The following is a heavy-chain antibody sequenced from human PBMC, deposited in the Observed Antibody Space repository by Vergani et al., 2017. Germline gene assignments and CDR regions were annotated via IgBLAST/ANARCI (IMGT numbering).Heavy chain of an antibody. CDR3: ARDPPAIRTMVRGVIRYFDY. CDR2: IYYSGST. CDR1: GGSISSSSYY. Sequence: QLQLQESGPGLVKPSETLSLTCTVSGGSISSSSYYWGWIRQPPGKGLEWIGSIYYSGSTYYNPSLKSRVTISVDTSKNQFSLKLSSVTAADTAVYYCARDPPAIRTMVRGVIRYFDYWGQGTLVTVSS. J-gene: IGHJ4*02. V-gene: IGHV4-39*07. D-gene: IGHD3-10*01.